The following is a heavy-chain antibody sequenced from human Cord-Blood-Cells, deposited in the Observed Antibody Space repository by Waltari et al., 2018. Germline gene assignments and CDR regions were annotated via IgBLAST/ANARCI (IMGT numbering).Heavy chain of an antibody. CDR3: ARDSGDYVWGSYRYFDY. J-gene: IGHJ4*02. Sequence: EVQLVESGGGLVTPGGSLRLSCAASGFTFSSYSMNWFRQAPGKGLEWVSSISSSSSYIYYADSVKGRFTISRDNAKNSLYLQMNSLRAEDTAVYYCARDSGDYVWGSYRYFDYWGQGTLVTVSS. CDR1: GFTFSSYS. D-gene: IGHD3-16*02. V-gene: IGHV3-21*01. CDR2: ISSSSSYI.